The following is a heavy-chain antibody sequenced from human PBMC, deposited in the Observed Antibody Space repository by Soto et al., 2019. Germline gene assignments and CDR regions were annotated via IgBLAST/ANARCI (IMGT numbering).Heavy chain of an antibody. CDR2: IIPILGIA. V-gene: IGHV1-69*04. CDR1: GGTFSSYT. CDR3: ARDSITFGGVIVDDAFDI. Sequence: SVKVSCKASGGTFSSYTISWVRQAPGQGLEWMGRIIPILGIASYAQKFQGRVTITADKSTSTAYMDLSSLRSEDTAVYYCARDSITFGGVIVDDAFDIWGQGTMVTVSS. J-gene: IGHJ3*02. D-gene: IGHD3-16*02.